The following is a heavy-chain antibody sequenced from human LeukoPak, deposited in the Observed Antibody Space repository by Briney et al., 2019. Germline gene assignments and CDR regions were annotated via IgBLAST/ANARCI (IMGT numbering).Heavy chain of an antibody. V-gene: IGHV3-13*01. CDR2: IGTAGDT. D-gene: IGHD1-26*01. CDR3: AREGNVGATENYYYGMDV. J-gene: IGHJ6*02. CDR1: GFTFSSYD. Sequence: AGGSLRLSCAASGFTFSSYDMHWVRQATGKGLEWVSAIGTAGDTYYPGSVKGRFTISRENAKNSLYLQMNSLRAGDTAVYYCAREGNVGATENYYYGMDVWGQGTTVTVSS.